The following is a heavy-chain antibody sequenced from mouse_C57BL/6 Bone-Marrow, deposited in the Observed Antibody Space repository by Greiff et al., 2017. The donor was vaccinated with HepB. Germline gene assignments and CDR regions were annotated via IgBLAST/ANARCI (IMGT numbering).Heavy chain of an antibody. CDR1: GYTFTNYW. CDR2: IYPGGGYT. J-gene: IGHJ4*01. V-gene: IGHV1-63*01. Sequence: VKLVESGAELVRPGTSVKMSCKASGYTFTNYWIGWAKQRPGHGLEWIGDIYPGGGYTNYNEKFKVKATLTEDKSSSTAYMQFSSLTSEDSAIYYCAREPYGYAMDYWGQGTSVTVSS. D-gene: IGHD1-1*02. CDR3: AREPYGYAMDY.